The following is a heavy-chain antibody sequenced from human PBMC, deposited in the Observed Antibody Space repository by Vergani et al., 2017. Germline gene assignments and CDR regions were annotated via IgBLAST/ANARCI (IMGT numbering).Heavy chain of an antibody. CDR1: GGSFSGYY. J-gene: IGHJ1*01. CDR3: ARRPSSIAARRVYFQH. V-gene: IGHV4-34*01. D-gene: IGHD6-6*01. CDR2: INHSGST. Sequence: QVQLQQWGAGLLKPSETLSLTCAVYGGSFSGYYWSWIRQPPGKGLEWIGEINHSGSTTYNPSLKSRVTISVDTSKNQFCLKLSSVTAADTAVYYCARRPSSIAARRVYFQHWGQGTLVTVSS.